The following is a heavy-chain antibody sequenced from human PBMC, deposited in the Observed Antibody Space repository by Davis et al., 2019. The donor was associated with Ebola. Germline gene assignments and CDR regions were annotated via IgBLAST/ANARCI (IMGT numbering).Heavy chain of an antibody. Sequence: MPSETLSLTCAVYGGSFSGYYWSWIRQPPGKGLEWIGYIYYSGNTNYNPSLESRVTISVDTSKNQFSLKLSSVTAADTAVYYCAREAYYYDSSGYHRGGFDYWGQGTLVTVSS. J-gene: IGHJ4*02. CDR2: IYYSGNT. D-gene: IGHD3-22*01. V-gene: IGHV4-59*01. CDR1: GGSFSGYY. CDR3: AREAYYYDSSGYHRGGFDY.